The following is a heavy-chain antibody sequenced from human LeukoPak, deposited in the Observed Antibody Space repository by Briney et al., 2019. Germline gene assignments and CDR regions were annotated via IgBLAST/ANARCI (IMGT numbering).Heavy chain of an antibody. CDR1: GYSISSGYY. CDR3: ARETSQKGAHYMDV. V-gene: IGHV4-38-2*02. D-gene: IGHD3-16*01. J-gene: IGHJ6*03. CDR2: IYHSGST. Sequence: PSETLSLTCTVSGYSISSGYYWGWIRQPPGKGLEWIGSIYHSGSTNYNPSLQSRVTISVDTSKNQFSLKLSSVTAADTAVYYCARETSQKGAHYMDVWGKGTTVTISS.